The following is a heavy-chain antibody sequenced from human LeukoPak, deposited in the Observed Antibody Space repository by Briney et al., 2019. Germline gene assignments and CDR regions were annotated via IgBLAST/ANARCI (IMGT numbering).Heavy chain of an antibody. CDR3: ATISLGVAGNPKRYYFDY. D-gene: IGHD6-19*01. V-gene: IGHV1-69*05. J-gene: IGHJ4*02. CDR2: IIPIFGTA. CDR1: GGTFSSYA. Sequence: ASVKVSCKASGGTFSSYAISWVRQAPGQGLEWMGRIIPIFGTANYAQKFQGRVTITTDESTSTAYMELSSLRSEDTAVYYCATISLGVAGNPKRYYFDYWGQRTLVTVSS.